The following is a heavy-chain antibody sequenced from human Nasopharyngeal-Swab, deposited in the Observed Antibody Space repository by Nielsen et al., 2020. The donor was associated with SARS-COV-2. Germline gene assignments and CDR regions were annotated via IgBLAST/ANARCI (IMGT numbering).Heavy chain of an antibody. J-gene: IGHJ5*02. D-gene: IGHD3-16*01. CDR2: ISSSSSYI. CDR1: GFTFSSYS. Sequence: GESLKISCAASGFTFSSYSMNWVRQAPGKGLEWVSSISSSSSYIYYADSVKGRFTIPRDNAKNSLYLQMNSLRAEDTGVYYCARGGVRSYWFDPWGQGTLVTVSS. CDR3: ARGGVRSYWFDP. V-gene: IGHV3-21*01.